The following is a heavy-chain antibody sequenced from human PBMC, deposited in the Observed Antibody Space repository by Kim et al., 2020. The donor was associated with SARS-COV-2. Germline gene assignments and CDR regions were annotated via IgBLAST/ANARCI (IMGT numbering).Heavy chain of an antibody. CDR1: GFTFDDYA. J-gene: IGHJ3*02. D-gene: IGHD6-13*01. CDR2: ISWNSGSI. CDR3: AKGSLGSSWYEAFDI. V-gene: IGHV3-9*01. Sequence: GGSLRLSCAASGFTFDDYAMHWVRQAPGKGLEWVSGISWNSGSIGYADSVKGRFTISRDNAKNSLYLQMNSLRAEDTALYYCAKGSLGSSWYEAFDIWGQGTMVNVSS.